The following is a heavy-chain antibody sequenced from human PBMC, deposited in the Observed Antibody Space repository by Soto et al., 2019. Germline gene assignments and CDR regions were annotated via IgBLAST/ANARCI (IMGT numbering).Heavy chain of an antibody. CDR3: ARAHKYDAGWFLDS. CDR1: GGSISSYY. CDR2: IYYSGST. D-gene: IGHD6-19*01. Sequence: SETLSLTCTVSGGSISSYYWSWIRQPPGKGLEWIGYIYYSGSTNYNPSLKSRVTISVDTSKNQFSLKLSSVTAADTAVYYCARAHKYDAGWFLDSWGQGSLVTVSS. V-gene: IGHV4-59*01. J-gene: IGHJ4*02.